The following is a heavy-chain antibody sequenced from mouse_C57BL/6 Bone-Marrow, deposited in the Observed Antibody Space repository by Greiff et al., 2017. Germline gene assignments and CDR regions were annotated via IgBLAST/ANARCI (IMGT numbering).Heavy chain of an antibody. V-gene: IGHV1-15*01. J-gene: IGHJ2*01. CDR3: TTGAGLDY. CDR1: GYTFTDYE. D-gene: IGHD4-1*01. CDR2: IDPETGGT. Sequence: VQLEQSGAELVRPGASVTLSCKASGYTFTDYEMHWVKQTPVPGLEWIGAIDPETGGTAYNQKFKGKAILTADKSSSTAYMELRSLTSEDSAVYYCTTGAGLDYWGQGTTLTVSS.